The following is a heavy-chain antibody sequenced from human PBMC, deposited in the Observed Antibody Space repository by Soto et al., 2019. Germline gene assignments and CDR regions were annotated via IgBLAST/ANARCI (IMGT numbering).Heavy chain of an antibody. V-gene: IGHV3-33*01. CDR2: IWYDGSNK. CDR1: GFTFSSYG. J-gene: IGHJ4*02. D-gene: IGHD2-2*01. CDR3: ARDPVVPNGYYFDY. Sequence: QVQLVESGGGVVQPGRSLRLSCAASGFTFSSYGMHWVRQAPVKGLEWVAVIWYDGSNKYYADSVKGRFTISRDNSKNTLYLQMNSLRAEYTAVYYCARDPVVPNGYYFDYWGQGTLVTVSS.